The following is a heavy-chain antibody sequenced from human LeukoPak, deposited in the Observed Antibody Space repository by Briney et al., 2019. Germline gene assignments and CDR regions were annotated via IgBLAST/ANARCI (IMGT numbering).Heavy chain of an antibody. CDR1: GGSISSYY. Sequence: SETLSLTCTVSGGSISSYYWSWIRQPPGKGLEWIGYIYYSGSTNYNPSLKSRVTISVDTSKNQFSLKLSSVTAADTAVYYCASQMTGYCSGGSCFSWFDPWGQGTLVTVSS. D-gene: IGHD2-15*01. J-gene: IGHJ5*02. V-gene: IGHV4-59*01. CDR3: ASQMTGYCSGGSCFSWFDP. CDR2: IYYSGST.